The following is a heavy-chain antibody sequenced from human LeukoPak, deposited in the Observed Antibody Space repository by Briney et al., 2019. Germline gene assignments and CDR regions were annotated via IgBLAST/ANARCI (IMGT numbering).Heavy chain of an antibody. CDR1: GFTFSSYG. D-gene: IGHD3-10*01. Sequence: PGGSLRLSCAASGFTFSSYGMHWVRQAPGKGLEWVAVIWYDGSNKYYADSVKGRFTISRDNSKNTLYLQMNSLRAEDTAVYYCARDGSGSYPTYYFDYWGQGTLVTVSS. CDR2: IWYDGSNK. J-gene: IGHJ4*02. CDR3: ARDGSGSYPTYYFDY. V-gene: IGHV3-33*01.